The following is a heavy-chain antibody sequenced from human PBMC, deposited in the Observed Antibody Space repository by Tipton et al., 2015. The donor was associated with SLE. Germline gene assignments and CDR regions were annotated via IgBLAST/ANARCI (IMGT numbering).Heavy chain of an antibody. CDR1: GGSISSGSLY. CDR2: IYYSGST. D-gene: IGHD2-15*01. Sequence: TLSLTCTVSGGSISSGSLYWTWIRQPAGKGLEWIGHIYYSGSTNYNPSLKSRVTMSVDTSENQFSLKLSSVTAADAAVYYCARRGYTTSIFQHWGQGSPVIVSS. V-gene: IGHV4-61*09. CDR3: ARRGYTTSIFQH. J-gene: IGHJ1*01.